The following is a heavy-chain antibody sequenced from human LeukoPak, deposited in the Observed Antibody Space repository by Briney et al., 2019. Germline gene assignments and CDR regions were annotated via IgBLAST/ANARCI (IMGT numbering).Heavy chain of an antibody. CDR1: GGSMTNHY. V-gene: IGHV4-59*11. Sequence: SETLSLTCTVSGGSMTNHYWSWIRQPPGKGLEWIGFFYYSGHTDYNPSLKSRVTISVDMSKNQFSLKLGSVTAADTAVYYCARDGARLRGTSGMDVWGQGTTVIVSS. CDR3: ARDGARLRGTSGMDV. CDR2: FYYSGHT. D-gene: IGHD6-6*01. J-gene: IGHJ6*02.